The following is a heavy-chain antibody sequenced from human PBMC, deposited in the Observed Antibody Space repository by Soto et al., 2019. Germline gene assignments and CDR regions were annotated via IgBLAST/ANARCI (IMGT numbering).Heavy chain of an antibody. CDR2: IIPFLGIA. D-gene: IGHD2-2*01. J-gene: IGHJ4*02. Sequence: SVKVSCKASGGTFSSYAISWVRQAPGQGLEWMGRIIPFLGIANYAQKFQGRVTITADKSTSTAYMELSSLRSEDTAVYYCASPPPGYCSSASCHSQLPYWGQGTLVLVSS. CDR3: ASPPPGYCSSASCHSQLPY. V-gene: IGHV1-69*04. CDR1: GGTFSSYA.